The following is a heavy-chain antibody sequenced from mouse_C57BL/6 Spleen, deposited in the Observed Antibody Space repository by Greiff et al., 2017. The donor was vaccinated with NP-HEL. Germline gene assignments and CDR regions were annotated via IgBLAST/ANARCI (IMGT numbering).Heavy chain of an antibody. CDR2: IYPRSGNT. Sequence: VQLQESGAELARPGASVKLSCKASGYTFTSYGISWVKQRTGQGLEWIGEIYPRSGNTYYNEKFKGKATLTADKSSSTAYMELRSLTSEDSAVYFCARSGYDEGGFAYWGQGTLVTVSA. V-gene: IGHV1-81*01. D-gene: IGHD2-3*01. CDR1: GYTFTSYG. CDR3: ARSGYDEGGFAY. J-gene: IGHJ3*01.